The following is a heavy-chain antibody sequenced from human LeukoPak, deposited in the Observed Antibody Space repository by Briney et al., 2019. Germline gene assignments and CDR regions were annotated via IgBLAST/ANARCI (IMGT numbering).Heavy chain of an antibody. V-gene: IGHV4-59*12. CDR2: IYYSGST. CDR1: GGSISSCY. J-gene: IGHJ4*02. Sequence: PSETLSLTCTVSGGSISSCYWSWIRQPPGKGVEWIGYIYYSGSTNYNPSLKSRVTISVDTSKNQFSLKLSSVTAADTAVYYCARAGSVLMVYAIDYWGQGTLVTVSS. CDR3: ARAGSVLMVYAIDY. D-gene: IGHD2-8*01.